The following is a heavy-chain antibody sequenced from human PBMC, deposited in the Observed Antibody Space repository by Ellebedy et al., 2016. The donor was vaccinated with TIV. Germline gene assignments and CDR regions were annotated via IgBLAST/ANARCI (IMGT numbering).Heavy chain of an antibody. J-gene: IGHJ4*02. CDR1: GGTLSSYP. CDR2: IIPDFGSA. D-gene: IGHD3-10*01. Sequence: SVKVSCKASGGTLSSYPLSWVRQAPGQGLEWMGGIIPDFGSANYAQKFQGRVTLTADESTNTAYMELSSLRSEDTAVYYCARDLFWGRFGESPKGWGQGTLVIVSS. CDR3: ARDLFWGRFGESPKG. V-gene: IGHV1-69*13.